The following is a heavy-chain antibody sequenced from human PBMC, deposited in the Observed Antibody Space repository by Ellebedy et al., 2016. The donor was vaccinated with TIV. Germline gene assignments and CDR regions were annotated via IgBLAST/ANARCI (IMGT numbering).Heavy chain of an antibody. CDR2: INPSGGST. Sequence: AASVKVSCKASGYTFSSHYLHWVRQAPGQGLEWMGLINPSGGSTTYAQKFQGRFTMTRETSTNTVYMELTSLRSEDTAVYYCARDARSGWADFDYWGQGTLVTVSS. CDR3: ARDARSGWADFDY. D-gene: IGHD6-19*01. J-gene: IGHJ4*02. CDR1: GYTFSSHY. V-gene: IGHV1-46*01.